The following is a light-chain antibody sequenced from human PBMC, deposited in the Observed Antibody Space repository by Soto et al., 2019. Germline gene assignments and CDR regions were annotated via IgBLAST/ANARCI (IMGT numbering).Light chain of an antibody. CDR3: QQYGSSPRT. J-gene: IGKJ1*01. Sequence: EIVLTQSPVTLSLSPGERATLSCRASRSFASSYLGWYQQKPGQAPRLLIYAASTRATGIPDRFSGSGSGTDFTLTISRMEPEDFAVYCCQQYGSSPRTFGQGTKVDIK. CDR2: AAS. V-gene: IGKV3-20*01. CDR1: RSFASSY.